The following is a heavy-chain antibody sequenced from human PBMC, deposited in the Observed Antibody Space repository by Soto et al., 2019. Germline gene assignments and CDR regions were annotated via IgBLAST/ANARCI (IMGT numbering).Heavy chain of an antibody. V-gene: IGHV4-31*03. CDR1: GGSISSGGYY. Sequence: SETLSLTCTVSGGSISSGGYYWSWIRQHPGKGLEWIGYIYYSGSTYYNPSLKSRVTISVDTSKNQFSLKLSSVTAADTAVYYCARAIVATSNFDYWGQGTLVTVSS. J-gene: IGHJ4*02. CDR3: ARAIVATSNFDY. CDR2: IYYSGST. D-gene: IGHD5-12*01.